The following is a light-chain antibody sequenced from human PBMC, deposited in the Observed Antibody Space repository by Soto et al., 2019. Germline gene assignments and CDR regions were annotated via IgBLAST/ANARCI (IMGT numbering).Light chain of an antibody. Sequence: QSALAQPPSASGSPGQSVTISCTGTSSDVGGYNYVSWYQQHPGKAPKLMIYEVSKRPSGVPDRFSGSKSGNTASLTVSGLQAENEADYYCSSYAGSNHYVFGTGTKVTV. CDR1: SSDVGGYNY. V-gene: IGLV2-8*01. CDR3: SSYAGSNHYV. J-gene: IGLJ1*01. CDR2: EVS.